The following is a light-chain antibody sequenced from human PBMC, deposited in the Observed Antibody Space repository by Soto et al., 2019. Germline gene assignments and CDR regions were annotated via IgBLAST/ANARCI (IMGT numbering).Light chain of an antibody. CDR1: SSDVGGYKY. CDR3: SSYAGSNNFV. CDR2: EVN. Sequence: QSVLTQPPSASGSPGQSVTISCTGTSSDVGGYKYVSWYQQHPGKAPKLMIYEVNKRPSGVPDRFSGSKSGNTASLTVSGLQAEDEADYCCSSYAGSNNFVFGTGTKVTVL. V-gene: IGLV2-8*01. J-gene: IGLJ1*01.